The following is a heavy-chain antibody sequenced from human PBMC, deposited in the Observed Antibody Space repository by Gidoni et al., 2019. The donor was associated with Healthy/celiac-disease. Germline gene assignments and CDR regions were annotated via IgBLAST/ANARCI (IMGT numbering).Heavy chain of an antibody. CDR1: GGSFSGYY. Sequence: QVQLQQWGAGLLKPSETLSLTCAVYGGSFSGYYWSWIRQPPGKGLEWIGEINHSGSTNYNPSLKSRVTISVDTSKNQFSLKLSSVTAADTAVYYFAIPPSFASSWYSWWFDPWGQGTLVTVSS. V-gene: IGHV4-34*01. J-gene: IGHJ5*02. CDR2: INHSGST. D-gene: IGHD6-13*01. CDR3: AIPPSFASSWYSWWFDP.